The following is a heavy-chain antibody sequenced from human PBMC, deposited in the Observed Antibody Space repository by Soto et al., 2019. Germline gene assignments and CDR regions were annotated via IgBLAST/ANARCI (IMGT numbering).Heavy chain of an antibody. V-gene: IGHV1-69*01. J-gene: IGHJ3*02. CDR1: GGTFSSYA. D-gene: IGHD2-15*01. CDR3: ASDICGYCSGGSCYPPWAFDI. Sequence: QVQLVQSGAEVKKPGSSVKVSCKASGGTFSSYAISWVRQAPGQGLEWMGGIIPVFCTAHYAQKFQGRVTITADESTSTAYMELSSLRSEDTAVYYCASDICGYCSGGSCYPPWAFDIWGQGTMVTVSS. CDR2: IIPVFCTA.